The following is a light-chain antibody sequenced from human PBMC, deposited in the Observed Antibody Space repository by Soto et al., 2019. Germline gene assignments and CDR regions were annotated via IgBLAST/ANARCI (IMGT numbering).Light chain of an antibody. Sequence: EIVLTQSPGTLSLSPGERATLSCRASQSVSSSYLAWYQQKPGQAPRLLIYGASRRATGIPDRFSGSGSGTSFTLTINRLEPEDFAVYYCQQYGSSPLTFGGGTKVEIK. J-gene: IGKJ4*01. V-gene: IGKV3-20*01. CDR3: QQYGSSPLT. CDR1: QSVSSSY. CDR2: GAS.